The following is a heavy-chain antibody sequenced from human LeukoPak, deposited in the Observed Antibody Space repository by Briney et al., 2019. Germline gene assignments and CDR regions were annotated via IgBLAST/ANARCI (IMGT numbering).Heavy chain of an antibody. CDR3: ARAGYYDSSGPLGYYYYGMYV. CDR1: GGSISSYY. V-gene: IGHV4-59*01. D-gene: IGHD3-22*01. J-gene: IGHJ6*02. Sequence: SETLSLTCTVSGGSISSYYWSWIRQPPGKGLEWIGDIYYSGSTNYNPSLKSRVTISVDTSKNQFSLKLSSVTAADTAVYYCARAGYYDSSGPLGYYYYGMYVWGQGTTVTVSS. CDR2: IYYSGST.